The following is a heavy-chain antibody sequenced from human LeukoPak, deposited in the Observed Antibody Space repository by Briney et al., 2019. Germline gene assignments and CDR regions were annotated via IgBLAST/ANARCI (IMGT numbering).Heavy chain of an antibody. Sequence: PSQTLSLTCAVSGGSISSGSHSWSWIRQPPGKGLEWIGYIYHSGTTYSNPSLKSRVTISVDRSKNQFSLKLSSVTAADTAAYYCARDARYYDSSGYYAFDIWGQGTVVTVSS. CDR2: IYHSGTT. CDR3: ARDARYYDSSGYYAFDI. J-gene: IGHJ3*02. D-gene: IGHD3-22*01. V-gene: IGHV4-30-2*01. CDR1: GGSISSGSHS.